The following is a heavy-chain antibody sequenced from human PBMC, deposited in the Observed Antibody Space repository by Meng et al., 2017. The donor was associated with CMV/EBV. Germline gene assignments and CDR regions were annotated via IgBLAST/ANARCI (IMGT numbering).Heavy chain of an antibody. V-gene: IGHV1-58*01. CDR2: IVVGSGNT. CDR1: GFTFTSSA. Sequence: SVKVSCKASGFTFTSSAVQWVRQARGQRLEWIGWIVVGSGNTNYAQKFQERVTITRDMSTSTAYMELSSLRSEDTAVYYCARGPRLRRLFPPPRPYYYYYGMDVWGQGTTVTVSS. CDR3: ARGPRLRRLFPPPRPYYYYYGMDV. D-gene: IGHD3-22*01. J-gene: IGHJ6*02.